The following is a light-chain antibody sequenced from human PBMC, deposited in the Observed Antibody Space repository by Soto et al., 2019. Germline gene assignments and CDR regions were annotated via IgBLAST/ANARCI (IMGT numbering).Light chain of an antibody. Sequence: QAVVSQPPSASGTPGQRVTISCSGSTSNIGSNYVSWYQQLPGTAPKLLIYSNNQRPSGVPDRFSGSKSGTSASLAISGLQSEDEADYYCAVWDDSLNARVFAGGTKVTVL. V-gene: IGLV1-44*01. CDR3: AVWDDSLNARV. J-gene: IGLJ3*02. CDR1: TSNIGSNY. CDR2: SNN.